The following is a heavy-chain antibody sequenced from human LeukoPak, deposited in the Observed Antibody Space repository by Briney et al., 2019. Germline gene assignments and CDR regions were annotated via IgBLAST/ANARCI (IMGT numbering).Heavy chain of an antibody. D-gene: IGHD5-12*01. CDR2: IYTSGST. CDR1: GGSISSYY. J-gene: IGHJ6*02. CDR3: ARGQRGYSGYDYYYYYGMDV. Sequence: SETLSLTCTVSGGSISSYYWSWIRQPAGKGLEWIGRIYTSGSTNYNPSLKSRVTMSVDTSKNQFSLKLSSVTAADTAVYYCARGQRGYSGYDYYYYYGMDVWGQGTTVTVSS. V-gene: IGHV4-4*07.